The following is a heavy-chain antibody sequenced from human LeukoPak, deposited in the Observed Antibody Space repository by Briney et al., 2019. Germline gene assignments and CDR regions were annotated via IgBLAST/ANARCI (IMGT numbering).Heavy chain of an antibody. Sequence: PGGSLRLSCAVTGVTFNSYAMSWVRQAPGKGLEWVSAISRSGSSTYYADSVKGRFTISRDNSKSTLYLQTTSLRADDTAIYYCTKVFDASSSGGYDKWGQGTLVSVSS. V-gene: IGHV3-23*01. J-gene: IGHJ4*02. CDR2: ISRSGSST. CDR3: TKVFDASSSGGYDK. D-gene: IGHD6-19*01. CDR1: GVTFNSYA.